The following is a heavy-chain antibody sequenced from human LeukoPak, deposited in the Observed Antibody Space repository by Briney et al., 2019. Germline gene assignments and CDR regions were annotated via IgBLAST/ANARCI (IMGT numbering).Heavy chain of an antibody. V-gene: IGHV4-59*08. D-gene: IGHD2-21*01. CDR3: ARSSYYGMDV. CDR2: IYYIGST. CDR1: GGSISSYY. J-gene: IGHJ6*02. Sequence: SETLSLTCIVSGGSISSYYWSWIRQPXXXXXEWIGYIYYIGSTNYNPSLKSRVTISVDTSKNRFSLKLSSVTAADTAVYYCARSSYYGMDVWGQGTTVTVSS.